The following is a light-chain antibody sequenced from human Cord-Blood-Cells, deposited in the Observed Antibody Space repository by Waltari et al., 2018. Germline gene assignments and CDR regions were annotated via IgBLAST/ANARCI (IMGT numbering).Light chain of an antibody. CDR3: QQYYSTPLT. Sequence: DIVMTQSPDSLAASLGGRATINCNSSQSVLYSSNNKNYLAWYQQNPGQPPKLLIYWASTRESGVPDRFSGSGSGTDFTLTISSLQAEDVAVYYCQQYYSTPLTFGGGTKVEIK. V-gene: IGKV4-1*01. CDR1: QSVLYSSNNKNY. J-gene: IGKJ4*01. CDR2: WAS.